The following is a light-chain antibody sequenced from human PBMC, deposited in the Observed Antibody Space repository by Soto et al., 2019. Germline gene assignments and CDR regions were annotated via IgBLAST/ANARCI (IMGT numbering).Light chain of an antibody. J-gene: IGLJ3*02. Sequence: SYELTQPPSVAVAPGETARIACGGNNIGSESGHWYQQKPGQAPVLIIYYDSARPSGIPERFSGSNSGNTATLIISRVEAGDEADYYCQVWDGSSDQQVFGGGTKVTVL. CDR2: YDS. V-gene: IGLV3-21*04. CDR3: QVWDGSSDQQV. CDR1: NIGSES.